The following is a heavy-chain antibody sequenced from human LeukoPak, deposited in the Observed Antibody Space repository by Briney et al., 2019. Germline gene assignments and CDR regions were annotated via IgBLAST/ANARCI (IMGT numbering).Heavy chain of an antibody. D-gene: IGHD6-13*01. CDR1: GGSFSGYY. Sequence: PSETLSLTCAVYGGSFSGYYWSWIRQPPGKGLEWIGEINHSGSTNYNPSLKSRVTISVDTSKNQFSLKLSSVTAADTAVYYCARRAPIAAAGGGIGYYFDYWGQGTLVTVSS. J-gene: IGHJ4*02. V-gene: IGHV4-34*01. CDR2: INHSGST. CDR3: ARRAPIAAAGGGIGYYFDY.